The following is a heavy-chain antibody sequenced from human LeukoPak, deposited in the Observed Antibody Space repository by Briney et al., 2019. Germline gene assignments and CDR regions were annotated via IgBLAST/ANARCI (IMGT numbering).Heavy chain of an antibody. Sequence: ASVKVSCKASGYTFTSYGISWVRQAPGQGLEWVGWISAYNGNTNYAQKLQGRVTMTTDTSTSTAYMELRSLRSDDTAVYYCARDNAYCGGDCYFGSDYWGQGTLVTVSS. V-gene: IGHV1-18*01. D-gene: IGHD2-21*02. CDR1: GYTFTSYG. CDR3: ARDNAYCGGDCYFGSDY. CDR2: ISAYNGNT. J-gene: IGHJ4*02.